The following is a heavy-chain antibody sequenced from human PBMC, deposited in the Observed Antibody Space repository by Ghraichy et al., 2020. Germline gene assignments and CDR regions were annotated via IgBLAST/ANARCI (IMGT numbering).Heavy chain of an antibody. CDR1: GGSISSYY. CDR3: ARPSLRGVRHAFDI. V-gene: IGHV4-59*08. Sequence: SETLSLTCTVSGGSISSYYWSWIRQPPGKGLEWIGYIYYSGSTNYNPSLKSRVTISVDTSKNQFSLNLNSVTAADTAVYYCARPSLRGVRHAFDIWGQGTMVTVSS. CDR2: IYYSGST. J-gene: IGHJ3*02. D-gene: IGHD3-10*01.